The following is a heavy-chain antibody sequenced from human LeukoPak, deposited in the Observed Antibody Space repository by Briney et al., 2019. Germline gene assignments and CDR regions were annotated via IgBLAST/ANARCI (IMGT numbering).Heavy chain of an antibody. D-gene: IGHD3-22*01. CDR3: ARAPRIFTYYYDSSGPSLFDY. V-gene: IGHV4-39*01. Sequence: SETLSLTCTVSGGSISSSSYYWGWIRQPPGKGLEWIGSIYYSGSTYYNPSLKSRVTISVDTSKNQFSLKLSSVTAADTAVYYCARAPRIFTYYYDSSGPSLFDYWGQGTLVTVSS. CDR2: IYYSGST. J-gene: IGHJ4*02. CDR1: GGSISSSSYY.